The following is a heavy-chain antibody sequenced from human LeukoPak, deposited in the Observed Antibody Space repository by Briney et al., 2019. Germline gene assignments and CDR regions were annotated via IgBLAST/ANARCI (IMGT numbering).Heavy chain of an antibody. CDR1: GYTFTSYD. CDR3: ARDSMVRGVHGP. V-gene: IGHV1-8*01. D-gene: IGHD3-10*01. CDR2: MNPNSGNT. Sequence: ASVKVSCKASGYTFTSYDINWVRQATGQGLEWMGWMNPNSGNTGYAQKLQGRVTMTTDTSTSTAYMELRSLRPDDTAVYYCARDSMVRGVHGPWGQGTPVTVSS. J-gene: IGHJ5*02.